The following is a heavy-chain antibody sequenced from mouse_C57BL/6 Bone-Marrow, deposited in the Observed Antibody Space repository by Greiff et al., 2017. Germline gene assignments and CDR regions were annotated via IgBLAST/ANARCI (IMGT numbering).Heavy chain of an antibody. CDR2: IRNKANGYTT. Sequence: EVMLVESGGGLVKPGGSLSLSCAASGFTFTDYYMSWVRQPPGKALEWLGFIRNKANGYTTEYSATVKGRFTISRDNSQSILYLQMNALRAEDSAAYYCASPYDYDGYARDYVEQGTSVTVTA. V-gene: IGHV7-3*01. CDR1: GFTFTDYY. J-gene: IGHJ4*01. CDR3: ASPYDYDGYARDY. D-gene: IGHD2-4*01.